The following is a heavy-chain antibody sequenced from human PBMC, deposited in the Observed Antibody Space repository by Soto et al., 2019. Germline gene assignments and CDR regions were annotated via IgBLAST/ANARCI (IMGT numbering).Heavy chain of an antibody. CDR3: ARVSVAVAGHPIDY. CDR2: IYSGGST. D-gene: IGHD6-19*01. V-gene: IGHV3-66*01. Sequence: EVQLVESGGGLVQPGGSPRLSCAASGFTVSSNYMSWVRQAPGKGLEWVSVIYSGGSTYYADSVKGRFTISRDNSKNTLYLQMNSLRAEDTAVYYCARVSVAVAGHPIDYWGQGTLVTVSS. J-gene: IGHJ4*02. CDR1: GFTVSSNY.